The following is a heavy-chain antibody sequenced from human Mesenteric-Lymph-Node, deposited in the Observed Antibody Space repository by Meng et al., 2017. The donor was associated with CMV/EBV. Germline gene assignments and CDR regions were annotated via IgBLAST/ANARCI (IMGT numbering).Heavy chain of an antibody. CDR1: GYTFTGYY. V-gene: IGHV1-2*02. CDR3: AQGEQWPIGEWV. J-gene: IGHJ4*02. Sequence: ASVKVSCKASGYTFTGYYMHWVRQAPGQGLEWMGWINPNSGGTNYAQKFQGRVTMTRDTSIKTAYMELSRLRSDDTAVYFCAQGEQWPIGEWVWGQGTLVTVSS. D-gene: IGHD6-19*01. CDR2: INPNSGGT.